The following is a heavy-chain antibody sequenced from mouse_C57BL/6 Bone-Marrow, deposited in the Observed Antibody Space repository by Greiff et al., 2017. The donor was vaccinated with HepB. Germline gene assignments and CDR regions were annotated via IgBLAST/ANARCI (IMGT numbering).Heavy chain of an antibody. D-gene: IGHD1-1*01. CDR2: INYDGSST. CDR1: GFTFSDYY. J-gene: IGHJ2*01. V-gene: IGHV5-16*01. CDR3: ARVNYGSSLDY. Sequence: EVQLVESEGGLVQPGGSMKLSCTASGFTFSDYYMPWVRQVPEKGLEWVANINYDGSSTYYLDPLKSRFIISRDNAKNILYLQMSSLKSEDTATYYCARVNYGSSLDYWGQGTTLTVSS.